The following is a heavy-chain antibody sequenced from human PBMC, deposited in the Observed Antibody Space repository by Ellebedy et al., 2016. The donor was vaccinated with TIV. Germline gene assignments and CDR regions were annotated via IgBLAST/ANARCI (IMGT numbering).Heavy chain of an antibody. CDR2: ISYDGSNK. J-gene: IGHJ5*02. CDR1: GFTFSSYA. CDR3: CRSQPRNWFDP. D-gene: IGHD1-14*01. V-gene: IGHV3-30-3*01. Sequence: GESLKISXAASGFTFSSYAMHWVRQAPGKGLEWVAVISYDGSNKYYADSVKGRFTISRDNSKNTLYLQMNSLRAEDTAVYYCCRSQPRNWFDPWGQGTLVTVSS.